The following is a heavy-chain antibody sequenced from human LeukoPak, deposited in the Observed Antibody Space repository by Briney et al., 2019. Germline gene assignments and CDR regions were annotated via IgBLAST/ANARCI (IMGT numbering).Heavy chain of an antibody. D-gene: IGHD3-10*01. CDR3: ASGSGSYSYRYIDY. CDR1: GYSISSGYY. V-gene: IGHV4-38-2*02. J-gene: IGHJ4*02. CDR2: IYHSGST. Sequence: PSETLSLTCTVSGYSISSGYYWGWIRPPPGKGLEWIGSIYHSGSTYYNPSLKSRVTISVDTSKNQFSLKLSSVTAADTAVYYRASGSGSYSYRYIDYWGQGTLVTVSS.